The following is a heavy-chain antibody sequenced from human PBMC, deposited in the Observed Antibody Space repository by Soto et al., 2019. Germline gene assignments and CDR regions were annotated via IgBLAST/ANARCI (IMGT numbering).Heavy chain of an antibody. CDR3: ASADYIWGSYRYTGLYYFDY. V-gene: IGHV3-33*01. CDR2: IWYDGSNK. J-gene: IGHJ4*02. CDR1: GFTFSSYG. Sequence: GGSLRLSCAASGFTFSSYGMHWVRQAPGKGLEWVAVIWYDGSNKYYADSVKGRFTVSRDNSKNTLYLQMNSLRAEDTAVYYCASADYIWGSYRYTGLYYFDYWGQGTLVTVSS. D-gene: IGHD3-16*02.